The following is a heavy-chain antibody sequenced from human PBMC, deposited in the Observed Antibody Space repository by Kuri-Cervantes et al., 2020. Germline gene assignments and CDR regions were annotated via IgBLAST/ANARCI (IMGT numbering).Heavy chain of an antibody. CDR3: AKDARGYDAYYYGMDV. D-gene: IGHD5-12*01. CDR1: GFTLSNYG. V-gene: IGHV3-30*18. Sequence: GESLKISCAASGFTLSNYGIHWVRQAPGKGLEWVAFISSDGSSKYYADSVKGRFTISRDNSKNTLYLQMNSLRAEDTAVYYCAKDARGYDAYYYGMDVWGQGTTVTVSS. J-gene: IGHJ6*02. CDR2: ISSDGSSK.